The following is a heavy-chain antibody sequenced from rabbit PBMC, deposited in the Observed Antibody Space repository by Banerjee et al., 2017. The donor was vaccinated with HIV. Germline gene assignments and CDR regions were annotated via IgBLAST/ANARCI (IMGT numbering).Heavy chain of an antibody. Sequence: ELVESGGGLVQPGGSLALTCKASGFSFSSSDYICWVRQAPGKGLEWISCIAGSSSGFTYSATWAKGRFTISKTSSTTVTLQMTSLTAADTATYFCARDTGSSFSSYGMDLWGPGTLVTVS. CDR2: IAGSSSGFT. J-gene: IGHJ6*01. D-gene: IGHD8-1*01. CDR1: GFSFSSSDY. V-gene: IGHV1S45*01. CDR3: ARDTGSSFSSYGMDL.